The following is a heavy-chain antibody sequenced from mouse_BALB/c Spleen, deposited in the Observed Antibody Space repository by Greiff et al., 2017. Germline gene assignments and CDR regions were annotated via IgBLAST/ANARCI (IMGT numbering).Heavy chain of an antibody. V-gene: IGHV5-4*02. CDR1: GFTFSDYY. Sequence: DVKLVESGGGLVKPGGSLKLSCAASGFTFSDYYMYWVRQTPEKRLEWVATISDGGSYTYYPDSVKGRFTISRDNAKNNLYLQMSSLKSEDTAMYYCARDSYYRYDGAYWGQGTLVTVSA. CDR2: ISDGGSYT. CDR3: ARDSYYRYDGAY. D-gene: IGHD2-14*01. J-gene: IGHJ3*01.